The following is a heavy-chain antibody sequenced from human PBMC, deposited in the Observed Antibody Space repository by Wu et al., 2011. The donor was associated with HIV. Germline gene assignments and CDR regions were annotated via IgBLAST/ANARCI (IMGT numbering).Heavy chain of an antibody. CDR1: GGTFSNYA. D-gene: IGHD1-26*01. CDR3: ARADPRVVGATEDAFDI. J-gene: IGHJ3*02. V-gene: IGHV1-69*01. Sequence: QVQLVQSGAEVKKPGSSVKVSCKASGGTFSNYAISWVRQAPGQGLEWMGAIIPTIHTTKYAQTLQGRVTITADESTSTAYMDLRRLRSDDTAVYFCARADPRVVGATEDAFDIWGQGTMVTVSS. CDR2: IIPTIHTT.